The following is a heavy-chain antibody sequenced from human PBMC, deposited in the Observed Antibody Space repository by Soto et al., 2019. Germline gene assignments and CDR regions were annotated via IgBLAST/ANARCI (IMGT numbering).Heavy chain of an antibody. CDR2: ISYDGQNR. CDR1: GFAFNGYG. J-gene: IGHJ6*02. V-gene: IGHV3-30*18. CDR3: AKDHLAAVPAGIGNGMGV. Sequence: QGQLVESGGGVVQPGTSLRLSCGASGFAFNGYGMHWVRQAPGKGLEWVAAISYDGQNRYYADSMRGRITISRDNSNNTLVLEMNGLRAEDTGVYYCAKDHLAAVPAGIGNGMGVWGRGTPVTVSS. D-gene: IGHD3-10*01.